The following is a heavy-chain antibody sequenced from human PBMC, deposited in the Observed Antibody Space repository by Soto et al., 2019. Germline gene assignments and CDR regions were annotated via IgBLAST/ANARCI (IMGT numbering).Heavy chain of an antibody. Sequence: QVQLEQSGAEVKKPGSSLKVSCKATGGTFNKYAISWVRQAPGQGLEWMAGIIPVYGTPNYAPTFQDRVTIIADESTTSAYMEVNSLRSEDTAIYYCSIVTAYGMDVWGPGTTVIVSS. CDR3: SIVTAYGMDV. D-gene: IGHD2-15*01. CDR1: GGTFNKYA. CDR2: IIPVYGTP. J-gene: IGHJ6*02. V-gene: IGHV1-69*01.